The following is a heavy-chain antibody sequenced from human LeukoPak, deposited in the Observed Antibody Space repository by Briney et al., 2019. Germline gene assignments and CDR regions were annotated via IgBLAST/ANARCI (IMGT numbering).Heavy chain of an antibody. CDR2: IYYTGAT. J-gene: IGHJ4*02. Sequence: SETLSLTCTVSGGSIGSNYWTWIRQPPGKGLEYIGYIYYTGATNYNPSLKSRVTISVDTSKNQFSLRLSSVTAADTAAYFCAKYGNRSWVIDYWGQGTLVTVSS. V-gene: IGHV4-59*08. CDR3: AKYGNRSWVIDY. D-gene: IGHD6-13*01. CDR1: GGSIGSNY.